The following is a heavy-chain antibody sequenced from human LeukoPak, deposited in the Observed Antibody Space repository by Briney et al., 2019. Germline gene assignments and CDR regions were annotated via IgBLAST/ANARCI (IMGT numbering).Heavy chain of an antibody. CDR3: ATGPVAAPLNWFDP. CDR2: FDPEDGET. V-gene: IGHV1-24*01. D-gene: IGHD2-15*01. Sequence: ASVKVSCKASGYTFTSYGISWVRQAPGKGLEWMGGFDPEDGETIYAQKFQGRVTMTEDTSTDTAYMELSSLRSEDTAVYYCATGPVAAPLNWFDPWGQGTLVTVSS. J-gene: IGHJ5*02. CDR1: GYTFTSYG.